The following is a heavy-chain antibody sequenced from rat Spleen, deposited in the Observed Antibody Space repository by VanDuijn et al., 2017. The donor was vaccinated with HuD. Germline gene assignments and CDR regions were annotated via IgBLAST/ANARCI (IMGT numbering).Heavy chain of an antibody. CDR1: GFTFSDYY. D-gene: IGHD2-1*01. Sequence: EVQLVESGGGLVQPGRSLKLSCAASGFTFSDYYMAWVRQAPTKGLEWVASISPNGGSTFYRDSVKGRFTISRDNAKSTLYLQMDSLGSEDTATYYCARRYDFDYWGQGVMVTVSS. J-gene: IGHJ2*01. CDR3: ARRYDFDY. V-gene: IGHV5-19*01. CDR2: ISPNGGST.